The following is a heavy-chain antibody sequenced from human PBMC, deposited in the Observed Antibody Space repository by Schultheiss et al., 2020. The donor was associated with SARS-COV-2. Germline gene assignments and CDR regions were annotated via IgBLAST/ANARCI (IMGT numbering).Heavy chain of an antibody. J-gene: IGHJ3*02. CDR3: ARADYFSDAFDI. CDR1: GFTFSSYA. V-gene: IGHV3-NL1*01. Sequence: GGSLRLSCAASGFTFSSYAMHWVRQAPGKGLEWVSVIYSGGSTYYADSVKGRFTISRDNAKNSLYLQMNSLRAEDTAVYYCARADYFSDAFDIWGQGTMVTVSS. CDR2: IYSGGST. D-gene: IGHD2/OR15-2a*01.